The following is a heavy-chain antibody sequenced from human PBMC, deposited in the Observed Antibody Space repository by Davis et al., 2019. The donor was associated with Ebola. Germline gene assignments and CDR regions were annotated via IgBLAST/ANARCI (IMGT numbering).Heavy chain of an antibody. V-gene: IGHV3-48*02. CDR1: EFPFSTYS. D-gene: IGHD3-10*01. Sequence: GGSLRLSCAASEFPFSTYSMNWVRQAPGKGLEWVAYISASSDIIHYAASVKGRFTVFRDNAKNSLFLQMNSLRDEDTAVYYCASSIDYYGSGSYYQPLHYYYYGMDVWGQGTTVTVSS. CDR3: ASSIDYYGSGSYYQPLHYYYYGMDV. J-gene: IGHJ6*02. CDR2: ISASSDII.